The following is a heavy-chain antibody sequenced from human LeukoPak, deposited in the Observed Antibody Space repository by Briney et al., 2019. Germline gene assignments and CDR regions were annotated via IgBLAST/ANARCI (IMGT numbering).Heavy chain of an antibody. Sequence: GGSLRLSCEASGFTFSNAWMGWVRQVPGKGLEWVCRIKKKTDDGTADYAAPVKGRFTISRDDSKNTLFLQMRSLKTEDTAIYYCTTPTAMIKDDAYDIWGQGTMVTVSS. J-gene: IGHJ3*02. V-gene: IGHV3-15*01. CDR1: GFTFSNAW. CDR2: IKKKTDDGTA. D-gene: IGHD3-16*01. CDR3: TTPTAMIKDDAYDI.